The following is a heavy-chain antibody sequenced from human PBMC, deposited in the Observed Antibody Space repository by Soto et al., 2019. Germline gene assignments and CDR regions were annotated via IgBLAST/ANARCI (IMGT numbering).Heavy chain of an antibody. Sequence: PGESLKISCKGSGYSFTSYWISWVRQMPGKGLEWMGRIDPSDSYTNYSPSFQGHVTISADKSISTAYLQWSSLKASDTAMYYCARTHGGSSGWYDQAYYYGMDVWGQGTKVTVSS. CDR1: GYSFTSYW. J-gene: IGHJ6*02. V-gene: IGHV5-10-1*01. CDR3: ARTHGGSSGWYDQAYYYGMDV. D-gene: IGHD6-19*01. CDR2: IDPSDSYT.